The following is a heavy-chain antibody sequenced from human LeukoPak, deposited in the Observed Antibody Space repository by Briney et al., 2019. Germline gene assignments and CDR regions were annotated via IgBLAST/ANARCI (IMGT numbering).Heavy chain of an antibody. D-gene: IGHD6-19*01. CDR3: ARQGYSSGGPWFDP. V-gene: IGHV4-59*08. Sequence: SETLSLTCSVSGGSICSYYWSCLRQPPGKGRVWIVYIYYSGSANYNPSLKSRVTISVDTYKNQFSVKLNSMTASDTAVYYCARQGYSSGGPWFDPWGQGTLVTVSS. J-gene: IGHJ5*02. CDR1: GGSICSYY. CDR2: IYYSGSA.